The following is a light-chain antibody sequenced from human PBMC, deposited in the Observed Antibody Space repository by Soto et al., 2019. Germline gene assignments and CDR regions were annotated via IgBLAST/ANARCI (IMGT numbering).Light chain of an antibody. V-gene: IGKV2D-29*01. J-gene: IGKJ5*01. CDR1: QSLLHSDGKTY. CDR2: EVS. CDR3: MQRLQPPIT. Sequence: DIVMTQTPVSLSVTPGQPASMSCEASQSLLHSDGKTYLFWYXQRPGQNPQXLISEVSNRFSGVPDRFSGSGSGTLFTMKISRVEADDVGFYYCMQRLQPPITFGQGTRLEIK.